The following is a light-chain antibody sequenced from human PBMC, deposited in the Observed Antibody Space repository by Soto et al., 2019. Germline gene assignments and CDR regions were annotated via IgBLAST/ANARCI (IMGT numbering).Light chain of an antibody. CDR3: QQYDSYPVT. CDR2: RAS. V-gene: IGKV1-5*03. CDR1: QSVNSW. Sequence: DIQMTQSPSTLSASVGDKVTITCRASQSVNSWLAWYQQMPGTAPNVLIYRASTLQSGVPSRFSGSGSGTDFTLTISSLQPDDFATYYCQQYDSYPVTFGGGTKVET. J-gene: IGKJ4*01.